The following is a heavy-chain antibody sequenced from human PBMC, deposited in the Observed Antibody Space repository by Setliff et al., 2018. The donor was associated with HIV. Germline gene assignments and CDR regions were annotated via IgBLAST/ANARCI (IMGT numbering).Heavy chain of an antibody. J-gene: IGHJ4*02. D-gene: IGHD6-19*01. CDR1: GFSVSDKY. V-gene: IGHV3-53*01. Sequence: GGSLRLSCAASGFSVSDKYLSWVRPAPGKGLEWVSVIYGSGFTSYADSVKGRFTIFRDNSKNTLYLQMNSLKVDDTAVYYCASDSGYYDSSGSLGNWGQGTLVTVSS. CDR2: IYGSGFT. CDR3: ASDSGYYDSSGSLGN.